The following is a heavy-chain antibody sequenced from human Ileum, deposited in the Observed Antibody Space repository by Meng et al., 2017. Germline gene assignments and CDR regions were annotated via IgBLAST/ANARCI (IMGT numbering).Heavy chain of an antibody. V-gene: IGHV4-34*01. J-gene: IGHJ4*02. CDR2: IHHSGRT. D-gene: IGHD1-26*01. Sequence: QVPPNPWGTGRLKPSETLSLPGGVFGGSFNDYFWSWVRQSPGKGLEWIGQIHHSGRTNYKSSLERRVTISVDTSKSQFSLKLTSVTAADTAMYYCVRGPARETHDFDYWGQGALVTVSS. CDR1: GGSFNDYF. CDR3: VRGPARETHDFDY.